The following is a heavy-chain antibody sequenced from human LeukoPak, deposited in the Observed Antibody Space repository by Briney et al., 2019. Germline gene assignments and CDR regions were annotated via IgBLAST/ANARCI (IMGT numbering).Heavy chain of an antibody. V-gene: IGHV1-18*01. CDR1: GYTFSTYG. D-gene: IGHD3-22*01. J-gene: IGHJ4*02. CDR2: ISAYNGDT. CDR3: ARDDYDSSGTLDY. Sequence: GASVKVACKASGYTFSTYGISWVRQAPGQGLEWMGWISAYNGDTNYAQKLQGRVTMTTDTSTRTAYMELRSLRSDDTAVYYCARDDYDSSGTLDYWGQGTLVTVSS.